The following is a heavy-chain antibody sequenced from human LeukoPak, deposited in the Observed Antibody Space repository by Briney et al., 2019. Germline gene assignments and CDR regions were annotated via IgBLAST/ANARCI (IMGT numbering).Heavy chain of an antibody. Sequence: PGGSLRLSCAASGFAFSSYSMNWVRQAPGKGLEWVSSISSSSSYIYYADSVKGRFTISRDNAKNSLYLQMNSLRAEDTAVYYCARDRQSLLYDYWGQGTLVTVSS. V-gene: IGHV3-21*01. CDR1: GFAFSSYS. J-gene: IGHJ4*02. CDR3: ARDRQSLLYDY. D-gene: IGHD3-10*01. CDR2: ISSSSSYI.